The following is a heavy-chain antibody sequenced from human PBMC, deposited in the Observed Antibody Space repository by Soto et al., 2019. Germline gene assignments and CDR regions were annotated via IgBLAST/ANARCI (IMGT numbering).Heavy chain of an antibody. V-gene: IGHV1-18*01. CDR3: ARDGSSGWY. CDR1: GYTFMNYG. D-gene: IGHD6-19*01. J-gene: IGHJ4*02. Sequence: QVQLVQSGTEVKKPGASVKVSCQASGYTFMNYGITWMRQAPEQGLEWMGWINAYNGNTKYAQKLQGRVTMTTETSTSTAYMELRSLRSDDTAVYYCARDGSSGWYWGQGTLVTVSS. CDR2: INAYNGNT.